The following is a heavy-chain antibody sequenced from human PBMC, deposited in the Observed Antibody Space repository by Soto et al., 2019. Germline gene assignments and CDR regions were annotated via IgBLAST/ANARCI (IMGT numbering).Heavy chain of an antibody. V-gene: IGHV1-3*01. Sequence: SVKVSCKASGYTFTSYAMHWVRQAPGQRLEWMGWINAGNGNTKYSQKFQGRVTITRDTSASTAYMEQSSLRSEDTAVYYCARVGYCSGGSSYSDVYYYGMDVWGQGTTVTVS. D-gene: IGHD2-15*01. J-gene: IGHJ6*02. CDR2: INAGNGNT. CDR3: ARVGYCSGGSSYSDVYYYGMDV. CDR1: GYTFTSYA.